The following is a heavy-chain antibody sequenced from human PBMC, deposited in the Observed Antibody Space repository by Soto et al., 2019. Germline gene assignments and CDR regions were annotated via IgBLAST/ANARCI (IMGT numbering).Heavy chain of an antibody. D-gene: IGHD2-21*02. V-gene: IGHV3-74*01. CDR1: GFTFSYYW. CDR2: IHSDGSST. J-gene: IGHJ3*01. CDR3: ARGDRGAFDL. Sequence: EVRLVGSEGGLVQPGGSLSLSCAASGFTFSYYWMHWVRQAPGQGLLWVSRIHSDGSSTTYADSVQGRFTISRDNAKNTVSLQMNSLRVEDTGVYFCARGDRGAFDLWGQGTMVTVSS.